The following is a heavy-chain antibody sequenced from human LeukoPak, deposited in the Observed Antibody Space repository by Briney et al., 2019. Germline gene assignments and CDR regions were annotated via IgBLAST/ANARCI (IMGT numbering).Heavy chain of an antibody. CDR2: INHSGST. Sequence: SETLSLTCAVYGGSFSGYYWSWIRQPPGKGLEWIGEINHSGSTNYNPSLKSRVTISVDTSKNQFSLKLSSVTAADTAVYYCXXXXXXXVAATRSVLGSAFDIWGQGTMVTVSS. V-gene: IGHV4-34*01. D-gene: IGHD2-15*01. CDR1: GGSFSGYY. CDR3: XXXXXXXVAATRSVLGSAFDI. J-gene: IGHJ3*02.